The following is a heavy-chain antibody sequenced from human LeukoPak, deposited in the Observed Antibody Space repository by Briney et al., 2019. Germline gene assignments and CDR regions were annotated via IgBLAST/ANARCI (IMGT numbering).Heavy chain of an antibody. J-gene: IGHJ4*02. D-gene: IGHD3-9*01. CDR1: GGSISSGSYY. CDR3: ARERLLTGYSYFDY. Sequence: PSQTLSLTCTVSGGSISSGSYYWSWIWQPPGKGLEWNGRIYTSGSTNYNPSLKSRVTISVDTSKNQFSLKLSSVTAADTAVYYCARERLLTGYSYFDYWGQGTLVTVSS. V-gene: IGHV4-61*02. CDR2: IYTSGST.